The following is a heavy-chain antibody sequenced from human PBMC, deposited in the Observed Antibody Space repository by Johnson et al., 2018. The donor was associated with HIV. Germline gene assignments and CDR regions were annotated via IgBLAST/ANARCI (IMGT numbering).Heavy chain of an antibody. J-gene: IGHJ3*02. CDR3: AGRFYYDSSGYYSAAFDI. D-gene: IGHD3-22*01. CDR2: INWNGGST. CDR1: GFTFDDYG. V-gene: IGHV3-20*04. Sequence: VQLVESGGGVVRPGGSLRLSCAASGFTFDDYGMSWVRQAPGKGLEWVSGINWNGGSTGYADSVKGRFTISRDNAKNSLYLQMNSLRTEDTAFYYCAGRFYYDSSGYYSAAFDIWGQGTMVTVSS.